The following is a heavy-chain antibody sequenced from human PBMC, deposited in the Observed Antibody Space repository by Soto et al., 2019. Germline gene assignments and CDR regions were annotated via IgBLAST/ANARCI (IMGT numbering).Heavy chain of an antibody. CDR1: GASIRSTRYY. J-gene: IGHJ4*02. Sequence: PSEKLSLNCTFSGASIRSTRYYLGRFRQPPGKGLEWIVSIYYDGSAYYNPSLKSRVTISVDTSKNQFSLKLTSVTAADTAVYYCARHSGNYYDSNGYLYYWGQG. CDR3: ARHSGNYYDSNGYLYY. V-gene: IGHV4-39*01. CDR2: IYYDGSA. D-gene: IGHD3-22*01.